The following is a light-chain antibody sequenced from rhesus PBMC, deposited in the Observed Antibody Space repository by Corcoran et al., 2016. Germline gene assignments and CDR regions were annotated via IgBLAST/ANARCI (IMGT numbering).Light chain of an antibody. Sequence: DIQMTQSPSSLSASVGDRVTITCQASQAINSWLDWYQQKPGKAPKLLIYAASSLQSGVPSRFSGSGSGTDFTLTISSLQPEDFATYYCQHHDCYPYSFVQGTKVEIK. CDR3: QHHDCYPYS. V-gene: IGKV1-33*02. CDR1: QAINSW. J-gene: IGKJ2*01. CDR2: AAS.